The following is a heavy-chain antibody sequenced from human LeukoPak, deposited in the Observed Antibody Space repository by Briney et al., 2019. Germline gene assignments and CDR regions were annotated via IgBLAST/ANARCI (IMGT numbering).Heavy chain of an antibody. V-gene: IGHV4-59*12. Sequence: SETLSLTYTVSGGSISSYYWSWIRQPPGKGLEWIGYIYYSGSTNYNPSLKSRVTISVDTSKNQFSLKLSSVTAADTAVYYCARGRGYCSSTSCRGFRPPFDYWGQGTLVTVSS. CDR1: GGSISSYY. CDR2: IYYSGST. D-gene: IGHD2-2*01. J-gene: IGHJ4*02. CDR3: ARGRGYCSSTSCRGFRPPFDY.